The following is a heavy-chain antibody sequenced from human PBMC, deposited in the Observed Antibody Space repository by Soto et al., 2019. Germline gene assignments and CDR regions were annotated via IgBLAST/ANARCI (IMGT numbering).Heavy chain of an antibody. V-gene: IGHV4-34*01. J-gene: IGHJ5*02. CDR1: GGSFSGYY. CDR3: ARGGVTGSNWFDP. Sequence: LSLPCAVYGGSFSGYYWSWIRQPPGKGLEWIGEINHSGSTNYNPSLKSRVTISVDTSKNQFSLKLSSVTAADTAVYYCARGGVTGSNWFDPWGQGTLVTVSS. CDR2: INHSGST. D-gene: IGHD5-18*01.